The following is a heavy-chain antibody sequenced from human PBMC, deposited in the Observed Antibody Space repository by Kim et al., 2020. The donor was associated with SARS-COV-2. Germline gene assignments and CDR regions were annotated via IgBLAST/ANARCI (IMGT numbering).Heavy chain of an antibody. CDR1: GFTFSSYW. V-gene: IGHV3-7*01. CDR3: ALLPYYDILTGYSS. J-gene: IGHJ4*02. CDR2: IKQDGSEK. Sequence: GGSLRLSCAASGFTFSSYWMSWVRQAPGKGLEWVANIKQDGSEKYYVDSVNGRFTISRDNAKNSLYLQMNSLRAEDTAVYYCALLPYYDILTGYSSWGQGTLVTVSS. D-gene: IGHD3-9*01.